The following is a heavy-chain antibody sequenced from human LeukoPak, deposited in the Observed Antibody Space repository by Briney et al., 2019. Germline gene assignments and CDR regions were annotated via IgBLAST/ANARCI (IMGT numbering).Heavy chain of an antibody. CDR3: ARNYIPLPPYYFDY. CDR2: INHSGST. Sequence: PSETLSLTCAVYGGSFSDYYWSWIRQPPGKGLEWIGEINHSGSTNYNPSLKSRVTISVDTSKNQFSLKLSSVTAADTAVYYCARNYIPLPPYYFDYWGQGTLVTVSS. J-gene: IGHJ4*02. V-gene: IGHV4-34*01. D-gene: IGHD3-10*02. CDR1: GGSFSDYY.